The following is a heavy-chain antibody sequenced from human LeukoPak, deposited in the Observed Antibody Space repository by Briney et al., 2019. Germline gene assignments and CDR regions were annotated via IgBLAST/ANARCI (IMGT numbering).Heavy chain of an antibody. CDR1: GFTFSSYG. J-gene: IGHJ6*02. D-gene: IGHD3-3*01. CDR2: IWYDGSNK. Sequence: GGSLRLSCAASGFTFSSYGMHWVRQAPGKGLEWVAVIWYDGSNKYYADSVKGRFTISRDNSKNTLYLQMNSLRAEDTAVYYCARDYDFWSGPTLYYYYGMDVWGQGTTVTVSS. CDR3: ARDYDFWSGPTLYYYYGMDV. V-gene: IGHV3-33*01.